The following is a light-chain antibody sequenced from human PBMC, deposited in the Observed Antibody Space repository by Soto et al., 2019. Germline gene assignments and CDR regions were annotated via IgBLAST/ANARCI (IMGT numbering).Light chain of an antibody. CDR2: EVS. Sequence: QSALTQPPSASGSPGQSVTISCTGTSSDVGGYNYVSWYQQHPGKAPKLMIYEVSKRPSGVPDRFSGSKSGNTASLTVSWLPAEDEADYYCSAYAGSNNFVVFGGRTKLTVL. V-gene: IGLV2-8*01. CDR1: SSDVGGYNY. J-gene: IGLJ2*01. CDR3: SAYAGSNNFVV.